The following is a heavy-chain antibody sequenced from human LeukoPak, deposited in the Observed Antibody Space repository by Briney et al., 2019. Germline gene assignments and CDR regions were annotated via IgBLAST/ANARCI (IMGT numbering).Heavy chain of an antibody. CDR2: VSSSSSTR. CDR1: GFTFSSYN. J-gene: IGHJ4*02. V-gene: IGHV3-48*02. Sequence: GGSLRLSCAASGFTFSSYNMNWVRQAPGKGLEWVSYVSSSSSTRYYADSVKGRFTISRDNDKNSLYLQMNSLRDEDAAVYYCARDPGYCGRTSCYAVWNFDSWGQGTLVTVSS. D-gene: IGHD2-2*01. CDR3: ARDPGYCGRTSCYAVWNFDS.